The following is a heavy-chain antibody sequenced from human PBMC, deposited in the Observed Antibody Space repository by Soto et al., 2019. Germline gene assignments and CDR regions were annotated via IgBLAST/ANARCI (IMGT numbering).Heavy chain of an antibody. V-gene: IGHV3-15*07. J-gene: IGHJ5*02. D-gene: IGHD2-21*02. CDR3: TSDPNRALTEEMDRS. Sequence: EVQLVESGGGLVKPGGSLRLGCEVSGFTVGSAWMNWVRQAPGKGLVWVGRIKSKVDGGTTDYAEPVKGRFTISIDDSKNTLYLQMESMKTEDTAVYYCTSDPNRALTEEMDRSWGQGPLVTVSS. CDR1: GFTVGSAW. CDR2: IKSKVDGGTT.